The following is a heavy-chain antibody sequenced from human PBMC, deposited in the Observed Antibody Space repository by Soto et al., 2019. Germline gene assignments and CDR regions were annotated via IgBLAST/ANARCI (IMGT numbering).Heavy chain of an antibody. CDR1: GFSFSRHG. Sequence: QVQLVESGGGVVQPGRSLKLSCEATGFSFSRHGMHWVRQAPGKGLEWLAVILSDGSAEEYAGSVQGRFTISRDNSKNVLYLEMNNLRAEDTSVYDGARDDDYSDNGLDYWGRGVLVTVSS. CDR3: ARDDDYSDNGLDY. CDR2: ILSDGSAE. J-gene: IGHJ4*02. D-gene: IGHD4-17*01. V-gene: IGHV3-33*01.